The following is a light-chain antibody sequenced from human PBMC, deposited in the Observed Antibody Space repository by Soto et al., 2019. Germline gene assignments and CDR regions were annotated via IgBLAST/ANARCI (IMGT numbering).Light chain of an antibody. CDR2: AAS. CDR1: ENINTW. V-gene: IGKV1-5*01. Sequence: DIQMTQSPSTLSASVGDRVTITCRASENINTWLAWYQQKPGKAPKLLIYAASSLEGGVPSRFSGSGSGTEFNLTISSLHPDYFATYYCQQYNHWYAFGQGTNLEIK. J-gene: IGKJ2*01. CDR3: QQYNHWYA.